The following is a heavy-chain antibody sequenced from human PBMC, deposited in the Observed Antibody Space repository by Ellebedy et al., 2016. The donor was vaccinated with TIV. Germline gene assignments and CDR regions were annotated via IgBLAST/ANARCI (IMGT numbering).Heavy chain of an antibody. Sequence: SETLSLTXAVSGGSIRSANYWSWVRQSPGKGLEWIGEIYHTGGTNYNASLGSRVTISVDTSKNHFSLKLYSVTAADTAVYYCAKDNRVSPHSPPDGFDIWGQGIMVTVSS. CDR1: GGSIRSANY. CDR2: IYHTGGT. J-gene: IGHJ3*02. D-gene: IGHD2-21*01. CDR3: AKDNRVSPHSPPDGFDI. V-gene: IGHV4-4*02.